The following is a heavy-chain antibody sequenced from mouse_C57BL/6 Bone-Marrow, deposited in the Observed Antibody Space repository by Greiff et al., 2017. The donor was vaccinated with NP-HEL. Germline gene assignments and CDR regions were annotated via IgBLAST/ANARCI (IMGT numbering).Heavy chain of an antibody. V-gene: IGHV1-5*01. CDR3: THYYGSSEGWYFDV. Sequence: VQLQQSGTVLARPGASVKMSCKTSGYTFTSYWMHWVKQRPGQGLEWIGAIYPGNSDTSYNQKFKGKAKLTAVTSASTAYMELSSLTNEDSAVYYCTHYYGSSEGWYFDVWGTGTTVTVSS. D-gene: IGHD1-1*01. CDR1: GYTFTSYW. CDR2: IYPGNSDT. J-gene: IGHJ1*03.